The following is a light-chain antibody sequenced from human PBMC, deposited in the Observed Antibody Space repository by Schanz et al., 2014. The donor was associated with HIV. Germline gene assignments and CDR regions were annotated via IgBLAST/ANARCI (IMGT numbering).Light chain of an antibody. Sequence: QSALTQPASASGSPGQSVTISCTGTSSDVGAFNFVSWYQQHPGKAPKLMIYEVTKRPSGVPDRFSGSKSGSTASLTVSGLQPEDEADYYCSSFAGSNIPWVFGGGTKLTVL. CDR1: SSDVGAFNF. CDR2: EVT. J-gene: IGLJ3*02. V-gene: IGLV2-8*01. CDR3: SSFAGSNIPWV.